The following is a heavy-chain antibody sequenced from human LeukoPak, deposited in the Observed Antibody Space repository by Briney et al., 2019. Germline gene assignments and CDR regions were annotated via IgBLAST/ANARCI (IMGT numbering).Heavy chain of an antibody. Sequence: SETLSLTCALYGGSFNGYYWSWFRHSPGKGLEWIGEIHYSGATSYSTTLRGRVTISPGTSDNQFSLNMTPVTAADTALYYCARGILGVYYFDLWGRGTLVTVSS. CDR3: ARGILGVYYFDL. J-gene: IGHJ2*01. CDR2: IHYSGAT. D-gene: IGHD1-26*01. CDR1: GGSFNGYY. V-gene: IGHV4-34*01.